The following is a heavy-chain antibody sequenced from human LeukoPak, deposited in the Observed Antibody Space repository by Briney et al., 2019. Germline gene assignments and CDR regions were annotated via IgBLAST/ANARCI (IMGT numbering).Heavy chain of an antibody. V-gene: IGHV1-2*02. CDR3: ARDHDYDDYFDY. CDR1: GYTFTGYY. D-gene: IGHD4-17*01. J-gene: IGHJ4*02. Sequence: ASVKVSCKASGYTFTGYYMHWVRQAPGQGLEWMGWINPNSGGTNYAQMFQGRVTMTRDTSISTAYMELSRLRSDDTAGYYCARDHDYDDYFDYWGQGTLVTVSS. CDR2: INPNSGGT.